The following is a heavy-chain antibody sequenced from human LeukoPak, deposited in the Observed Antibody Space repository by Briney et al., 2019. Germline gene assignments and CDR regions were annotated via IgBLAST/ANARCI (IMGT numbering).Heavy chain of an antibody. CDR1: GFTFSSYA. Sequence: GGSLRLSCAASGFTFSSYAMSWVRQAPGKGLEWVSAISGSGGSTYYADSVKGRFTISRDNSKNTRYLQMNSLRAEDTAVYYCAKVGGYSSGWYYFDYWGQGALVTVSS. J-gene: IGHJ4*02. D-gene: IGHD6-19*01. CDR3: AKVGGYSSGWYYFDY. V-gene: IGHV3-23*01. CDR2: ISGSGGST.